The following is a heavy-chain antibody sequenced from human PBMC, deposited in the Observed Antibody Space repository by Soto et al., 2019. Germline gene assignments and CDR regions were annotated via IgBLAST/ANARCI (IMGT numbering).Heavy chain of an antibody. D-gene: IGHD6-13*01. Sequence: QITLKEAGPTLVKPTQTLTLTCTFSGFSLSTSGVGVGWIRQPPGKALEWLALIYWNDDKRYSPSLKSRLTITKDTSKNHVVLTMPNMDPVDTATYYCAHMDGGGIAAGHYFDYWGQVTLGTVSS. V-gene: IGHV2-5*01. CDR2: IYWNDDK. J-gene: IGHJ4*02. CDR3: AHMDGGGIAAGHYFDY. CDR1: GFSLSTSGVG.